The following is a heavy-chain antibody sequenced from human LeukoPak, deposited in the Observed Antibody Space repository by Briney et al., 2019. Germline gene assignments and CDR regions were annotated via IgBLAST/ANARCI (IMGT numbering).Heavy chain of an antibody. J-gene: IGHJ4*02. CDR3: ATKGSSGWPYYFDY. Sequence: ASVKVSCKVSGYTHTELSMHWVRQAPGKGLEWMGGFDPEDGETIYAQKFQGRVTMTEDTSTDTAYMELSSLRSEDTAVYYCATKGSSGWPYYFDYWGQGTLVTVSS. D-gene: IGHD6-19*01. CDR2: FDPEDGET. CDR1: GYTHTELS. V-gene: IGHV1-24*01.